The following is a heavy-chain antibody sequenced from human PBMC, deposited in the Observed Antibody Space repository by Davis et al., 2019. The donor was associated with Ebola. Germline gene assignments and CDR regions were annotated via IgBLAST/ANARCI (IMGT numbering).Heavy chain of an antibody. CDR3: AREFNTHHSF. D-gene: IGHD1-14*01. J-gene: IGHJ4*02. V-gene: IGHV3-30*04. Sequence: PGGSLRLSCAASGFTFSSYVMHWVRQAPGKGLEWVATISYDGSNQSYAESVKGRFTISRDNSKNTLYVQMNSLRGEDTGVYYCAREFNTHHSFWGQGTLVTVSS. CDR1: GFTFSSYV. CDR2: ISYDGSNQ.